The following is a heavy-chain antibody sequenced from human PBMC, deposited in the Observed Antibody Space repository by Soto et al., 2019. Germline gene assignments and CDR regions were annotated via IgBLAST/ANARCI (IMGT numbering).Heavy chain of an antibody. D-gene: IGHD4-17*01. CDR1: GFTFSSYG. CDR3: AKETVTFDY. CDR2: ISYDGSNK. J-gene: IGHJ4*02. V-gene: IGHV3-30*18. Sequence: QVQLVESGGGVVQPGRSLRLSCAASGFTFSSYGMHWVRQAPGEGLEWVAVISYDGSNKYYADSVKGRFTISRDNSKNTLYLQMNSLRAEDTAVYYCAKETVTFDYWGQGTLVTVSS.